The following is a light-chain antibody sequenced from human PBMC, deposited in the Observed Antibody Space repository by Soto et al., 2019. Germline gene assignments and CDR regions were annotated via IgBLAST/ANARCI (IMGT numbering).Light chain of an antibody. CDR3: QTWDTGIKVL. V-gene: IGLV4-69*01. Sequence: QPVLTQSPSASASLGASVRLTCTLSSGHSTYAIAWHQHQPDKGPRYLMKVNSDGSHSKGYGIPDRFSGSSSGAERYLTISSVQSEDEADYYCQTWDTGIKVLFGGGTKLTVL. CDR2: VNSDGSH. CDR1: SGHSTYA. J-gene: IGLJ2*01.